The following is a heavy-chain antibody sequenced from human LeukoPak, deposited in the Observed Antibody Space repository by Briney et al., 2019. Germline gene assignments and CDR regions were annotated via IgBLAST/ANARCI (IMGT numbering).Heavy chain of an antibody. CDR1: GFTFSSYS. J-gene: IGHJ4*02. D-gene: IGHD6-19*01. CDR2: ISGSGGST. Sequence: GGSLRLSCAASGFTFSSYSMNWIRQAPGKGLEWVSAISGSGGSTYYADSVKGRFTISRDNSKNTLYLQMNSLRAEDTAVYYCAKDVGESGWYFDYWGQGTLVTVSS. CDR3: AKDVGESGWYFDY. V-gene: IGHV3-23*01.